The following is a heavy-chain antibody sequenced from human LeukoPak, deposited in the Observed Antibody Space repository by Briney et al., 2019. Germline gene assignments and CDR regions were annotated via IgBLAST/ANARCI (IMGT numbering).Heavy chain of an antibody. D-gene: IGHD2-21*01. V-gene: IGHV3-53*01. Sequence: PGGSLRLSCAASGFTVSNNYLTWVRQAPGKGLEWISIIYSGGNTYYADPVKGRFTISRDSSKNTLYLQMNALRVEDTAVYYCARGATFLAWFDPWGQGTLVTVSS. CDR1: GFTVSNNY. CDR2: IYSGGNT. J-gene: IGHJ5*02. CDR3: ARGATFLAWFDP.